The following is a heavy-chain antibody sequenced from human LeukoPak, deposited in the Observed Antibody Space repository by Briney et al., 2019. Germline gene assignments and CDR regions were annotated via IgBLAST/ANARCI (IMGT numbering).Heavy chain of an antibody. V-gene: IGHV4-4*07. Sequence: SETQSLTCTVSGGSFSSYYWSWIRQPAGKGLEWIGRIYTSGSTNYNPSLKSRVTMSVDTSKNQFSLKLSSVTAADTAVYYCARDLVVGASVAYFDYWGQGTLVTVSS. CDR2: IYTSGST. J-gene: IGHJ4*02. D-gene: IGHD1-26*01. CDR3: ARDLVVGASVAYFDY. CDR1: GGSFSSYY.